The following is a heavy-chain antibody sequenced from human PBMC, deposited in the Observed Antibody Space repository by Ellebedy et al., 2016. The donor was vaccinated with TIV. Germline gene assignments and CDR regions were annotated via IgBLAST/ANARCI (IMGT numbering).Heavy chain of an antibody. Sequence: MPGGSLRLSCTVSGGSISSGGYYWSWIRQPPGKGLEWIGEINHSGSTNYNPSLKSRVTISVDTSKIQFSLKLSSVTAADTAVYYCASTDHVESYYFDYWGQGTLVTVSS. CDR3: ASTDHVESYYFDY. J-gene: IGHJ4*02. V-gene: IGHV4-39*07. D-gene: IGHD1-14*01. CDR1: GGSISSGGYY. CDR2: INHSGST.